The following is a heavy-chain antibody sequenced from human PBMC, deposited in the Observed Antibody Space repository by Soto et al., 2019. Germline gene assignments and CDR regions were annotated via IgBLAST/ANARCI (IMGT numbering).Heavy chain of an antibody. D-gene: IGHD3-22*01. J-gene: IGHJ6*02. CDR3: ARLYDSSGNYPYGMDV. V-gene: IGHV3-23*01. CDR1: GFTFSTYA. CDR2: ISGSGGGT. Sequence: GSSLRLSCAVSGFTFSTYAMTWVRQAPGKGLEWVSTISGSGGGTYYADSVKGRFTISKDNSKNTLYLQMNSLRAEDTAVYYCARLYDSSGNYPYGMDVWGQGTTVTVSS.